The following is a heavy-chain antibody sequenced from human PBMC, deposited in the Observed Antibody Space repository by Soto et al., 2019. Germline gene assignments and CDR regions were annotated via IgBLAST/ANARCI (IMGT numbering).Heavy chain of an antibody. CDR3: AKSYSSNWYDYFDY. J-gene: IGHJ4*02. V-gene: IGHV3-23*01. CDR1: GFTFFTYA. CDR2: ITDTGVST. Sequence: PGGSLRLSCTASGFTFFTYAMTWVRQAPGKGLEWFSSITDTGVSTYYAYSVMGRFTISRDNSKNTLYLQMNSLRAEDTALYYCAKSYSSNWYDYFDYWGQGTLVTVSS. D-gene: IGHD6-13*01.